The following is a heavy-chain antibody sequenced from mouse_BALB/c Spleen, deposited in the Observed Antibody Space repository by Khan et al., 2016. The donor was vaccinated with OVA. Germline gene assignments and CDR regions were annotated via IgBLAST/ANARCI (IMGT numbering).Heavy chain of an antibody. CDR3: ASGTYYGNAWFAY. V-gene: IGHV3-2*02. J-gene: IGHJ3*01. D-gene: IGHD2-10*01. Sequence: EVKLLESGPGLAKPSQSLSLTCTVTGYSITSDYAWNWIRQFPGNKLEWMGYISYSGSTSYNPSLKSRISITRDTSKNQFFLQLNSVTTEDTATYYCASGTYYGNAWFAYWGQGTLVTVSA. CDR1: GYSITSDYA. CDR2: ISYSGST.